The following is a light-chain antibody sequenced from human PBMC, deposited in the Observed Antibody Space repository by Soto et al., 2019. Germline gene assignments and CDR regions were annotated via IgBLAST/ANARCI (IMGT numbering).Light chain of an antibody. CDR2: GAS. V-gene: IGKV3D-20*01. CDR3: QQYGGSSIT. CDR1: QSVGSNY. Sequence: ELVLTQSPATLSLPPWESAXGPGGASQSVGSNYLAWYQQKPGLAPRLLIYGASTRATDIPARFSASGSGTHFTLTISRLEPEDFAVYYCQQYGGSSITFGQGTRLEIK. J-gene: IGKJ5*01.